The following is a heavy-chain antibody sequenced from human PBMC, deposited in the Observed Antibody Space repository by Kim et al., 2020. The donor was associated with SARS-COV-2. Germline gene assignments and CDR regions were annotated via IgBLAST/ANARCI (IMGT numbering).Heavy chain of an antibody. CDR3: AKAITMVRGDPYNWFDP. CDR1: GYTFTGYA. J-gene: IGHJ5*02. V-gene: IGHV1-3*01. D-gene: IGHD3-10*01. Sequence: ASVKVSCKASGYTFTGYAIHWVRQAPGQRLEWMGWLNPGNGDTKYSQNFQGRVTITRDTSANTAYMELSSLRSEDTAIYYCAKAITMVRGDPYNWFDPWG. CDR2: LNPGNGDT.